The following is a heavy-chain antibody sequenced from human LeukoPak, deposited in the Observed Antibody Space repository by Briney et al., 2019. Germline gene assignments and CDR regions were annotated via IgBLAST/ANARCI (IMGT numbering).Heavy chain of an antibody. Sequence: SETLSLTCTVSGGSISSGGYYWSWIRQHPGKGLEWIGYIYYSGSTYYNPSLKSRVTISVDTSKNQFSLKLSSVTAADTAVYYCAREGVVITPYYYYYMDVGGKGTTVTVSS. CDR3: AREGVVITPYYYYYMDV. V-gene: IGHV4-31*03. D-gene: IGHD3-22*01. J-gene: IGHJ6*03. CDR1: GGSISSGGYY. CDR2: IYYSGST.